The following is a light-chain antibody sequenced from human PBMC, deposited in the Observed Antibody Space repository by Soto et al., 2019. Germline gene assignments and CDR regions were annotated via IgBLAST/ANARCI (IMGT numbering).Light chain of an antibody. CDR1: QSVSSSY. CDR2: AAS. Sequence: EIVLTQSPGTLSLSPGERATLSCRASQSVSSSYLAWYQQKPGQAPRLLIYAASSRATGIPDRFSGSGSGTDFTLTISRLEPEDFAVYYCQQYGSSAPWTFGQGTKVDIK. V-gene: IGKV3-20*01. CDR3: QQYGSSAPWT. J-gene: IGKJ1*01.